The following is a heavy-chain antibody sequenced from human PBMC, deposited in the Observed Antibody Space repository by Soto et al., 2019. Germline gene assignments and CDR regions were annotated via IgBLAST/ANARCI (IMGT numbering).Heavy chain of an antibody. Sequence: NPXESRCLTCHGSGGSIRSYYWNWIRQPPGKTLEWIGDVYYSGSSNYNPSLKSRVTISLDMSRNQFYLKLNSVTAADTAVYYCARGSMVRGPTPVDYWGQGTLVTVYS. CDR2: VYYSGSS. V-gene: IGHV4-59*01. CDR1: GGSIRSYY. J-gene: IGHJ4*02. D-gene: IGHD3-10*01. CDR3: ARGSMVRGPTPVDY.